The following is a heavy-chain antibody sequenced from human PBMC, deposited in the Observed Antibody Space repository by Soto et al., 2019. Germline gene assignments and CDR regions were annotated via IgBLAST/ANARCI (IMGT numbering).Heavy chain of an antibody. J-gene: IGHJ4*02. CDR1: GGSFSGYY. CDR2: INHSGST. CDR3: ARSPMVATIRYFDY. D-gene: IGHD5-12*01. Sequence: PSETLSLTCAVYGGSFSGYYWSWIRQPPGKGLEWIGEINHSGSTNYNPSLKSRVTISVDTSKNQFSLKLSSVTAADTAVYYCARSPMVATIRYFDYWGQGTLVTVSS. V-gene: IGHV4-34*01.